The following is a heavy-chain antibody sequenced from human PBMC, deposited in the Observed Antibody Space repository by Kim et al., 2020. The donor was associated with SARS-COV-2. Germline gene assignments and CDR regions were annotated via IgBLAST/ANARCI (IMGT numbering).Heavy chain of an antibody. J-gene: IGHJ3*01. Sequence: GGSLRLSCAASGFNVIGYDMAWIRQAPGKGLEWVSSISASGDTTYYADSFKGRFTISRDNYKKTLFLQMNSLKVDDTAVYFCAARLGQFDAFEVWGQGTMVTVSS. CDR1: GFNVIGYD. V-gene: IGHV3-23*01. D-gene: IGHD3-9*01. CDR3: AARLGQFDAFEV. CDR2: ISASGDTT.